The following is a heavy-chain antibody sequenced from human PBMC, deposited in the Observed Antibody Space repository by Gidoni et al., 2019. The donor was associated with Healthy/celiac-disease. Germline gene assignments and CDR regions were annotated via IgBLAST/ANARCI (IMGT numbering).Heavy chain of an antibody. CDR1: GCSISSSSYY. Sequence: QLQLQESGPGLVKPSETLSLTCTVSGCSISSSSYYWGWIRQPPGKGLEWMGRSYYSGSTYYNPSLKSRFTISVDTAKTQFSLKLSSVTAADTAVYYCARHMGLGGDYPEYFQHWGQGTLVTVSS. D-gene: IGHD4-17*01. J-gene: IGHJ1*01. CDR3: ARHMGLGGDYPEYFQH. V-gene: IGHV4-39*01. CDR2: SYYSGST.